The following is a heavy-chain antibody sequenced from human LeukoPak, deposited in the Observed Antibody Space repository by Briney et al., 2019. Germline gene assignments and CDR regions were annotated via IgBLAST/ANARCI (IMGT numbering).Heavy chain of an antibody. V-gene: IGHV1-18*01. CDR2: ISAYNGNT. CDR3: ARGGQIQLWLGYMDV. CDR1: GYTFTSYG. D-gene: IGHD5-18*01. J-gene: IGHJ6*03. Sequence: ASVKVSCKASGYTFTSYGISWVRQAPGQGLEWMGWISAYNGNTNYAQKFQGRVTITRNTSISTAYMELSSLRSEDTAVYYCARGGQIQLWLGYMDVWGKGTTVTVSS.